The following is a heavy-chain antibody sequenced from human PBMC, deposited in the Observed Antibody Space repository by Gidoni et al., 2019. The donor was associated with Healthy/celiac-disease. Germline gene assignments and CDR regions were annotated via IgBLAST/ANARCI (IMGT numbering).Heavy chain of an antibody. CDR2: INHSGST. D-gene: IGHD1-26*01. CDR3: ARGRIAGVGATPGY. V-gene: IGHV4-34*01. Sequence: QVQLQPWVAGLLKPSEPLSLTCAVYGGSFSGYYWSWIRQPPGKGLEWIGEINHSGSTNYNPSLKSRVTRSVDTSKNQFSLKLSSVTAADTAVYYCARGRIAGVGATPGYWGQGTLVTVSS. J-gene: IGHJ4*02. CDR1: GGSFSGYY.